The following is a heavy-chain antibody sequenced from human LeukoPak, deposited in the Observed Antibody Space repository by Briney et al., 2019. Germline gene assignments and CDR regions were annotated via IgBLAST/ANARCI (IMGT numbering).Heavy chain of an antibody. Sequence: KPGGSLRLSCAASGFTFSSYGMHWVRQAPGKGLEWVAVISYDGSNKYYADSVKGRFTISRDNSKNTLYLQMNSLRAEDTAVYYCAKDGYSGHYGDYYYGMDVWGQGTTVTVSS. V-gene: IGHV3-30*18. CDR3: AKDGYSGHYGDYYYGMDV. D-gene: IGHD5-12*01. CDR2: ISYDGSNK. CDR1: GFTFSSYG. J-gene: IGHJ6*02.